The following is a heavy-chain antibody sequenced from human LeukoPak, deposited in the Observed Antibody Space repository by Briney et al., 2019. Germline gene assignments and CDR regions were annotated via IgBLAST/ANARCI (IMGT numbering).Heavy chain of an antibody. D-gene: IGHD3-10*01. J-gene: IGHJ4*02. V-gene: IGHV4-39*07. CDR2: IYYSGST. CDR3: ARHPLSSMVRGVFSHPRFDY. Sequence: PSETLSLTCTVSGGSISSSSYYWGWIRQPPGKGLEWIGSIYYSGSTNYNPSLKSRVTISVDKSKNQFSLKLSSVTAAGTAVYYCARHPLSSMVRGVFSHPRFDYWGQGTLVTVSS. CDR1: GGSISSSSYY.